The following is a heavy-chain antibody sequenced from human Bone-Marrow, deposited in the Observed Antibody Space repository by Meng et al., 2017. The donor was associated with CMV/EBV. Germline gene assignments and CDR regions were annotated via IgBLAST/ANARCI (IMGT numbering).Heavy chain of an antibody. Sequence: ASVKVSCKASGYTFTSYGISWVRQAPGQGLEWMGWISAYNGNTNYAQKFQGRVTMTTDTSTSTAYMELRSMRPDDTAVYYCAREISYWGDRNGFDYWGQGTLVTVSS. CDR1: GYTFTSYG. CDR2: ISAYNGNT. CDR3: AREISYWGDRNGFDY. D-gene: IGHD7-27*01. J-gene: IGHJ5*01. V-gene: IGHV1-18*01.